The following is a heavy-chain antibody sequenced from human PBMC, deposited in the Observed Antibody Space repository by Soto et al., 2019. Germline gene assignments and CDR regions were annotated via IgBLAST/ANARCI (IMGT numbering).Heavy chain of an antibody. CDR3: ARASYSGYGVYYYYGMDV. J-gene: IGHJ6*02. Sequence: SETLSLTCTVSGGSISSGGYYWNWIRQHPGKGLEWIGCLYYSGSTYYNPSLKSRLTISVDTSKNQFSLKLSSVTAADTAVYYCARASYSGYGVYYYYGMDVWGQGTTVTVSS. CDR1: GGSISSGGYY. CDR2: LYYSGST. D-gene: IGHD5-12*01. V-gene: IGHV4-31*03.